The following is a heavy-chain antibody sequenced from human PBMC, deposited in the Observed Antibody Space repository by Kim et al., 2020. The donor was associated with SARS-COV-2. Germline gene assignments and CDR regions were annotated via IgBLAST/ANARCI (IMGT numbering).Heavy chain of an antibody. D-gene: IGHD1-26*01. V-gene: IGHV4-59*01. J-gene: IGHJ5*02. CDR1: GGSISSYY. Sequence: SETLSLTCTVSGGSISSYYWSWIRQPPGKGLEWIGYIYYSGSTNYNPSLKSRVTISVDTSKNQFSLKLSSVTAADTAVYYCARGEGISWFDPWGQGTLVTVSS. CDR2: IYYSGST. CDR3: ARGEGISWFDP.